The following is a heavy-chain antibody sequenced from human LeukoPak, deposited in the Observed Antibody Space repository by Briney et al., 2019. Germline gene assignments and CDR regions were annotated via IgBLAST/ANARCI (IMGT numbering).Heavy chain of an antibody. Sequence: GGSLRLSCAASGFTFSNAWMNWVRQAPGKGLEWVGRIKSKSVGGTIEYAAPVKGRFTISRDDSKDTLYLQVNSLTTEDTAVYYCATGAPEVTELDYWGQGTLVTVSS. CDR3: ATGAPEVTELDY. J-gene: IGHJ4*02. V-gene: IGHV3-15*01. CDR1: GFTFSNAW. CDR2: IKSKSVGGTI. D-gene: IGHD5-18*01.